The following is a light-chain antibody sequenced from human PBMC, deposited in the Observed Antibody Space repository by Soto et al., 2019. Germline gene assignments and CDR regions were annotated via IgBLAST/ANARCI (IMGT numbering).Light chain of an antibody. V-gene: IGKV3-11*01. CDR1: QSVSSY. J-gene: IGKJ4*01. CDR2: DAS. CDR3: QQRSNWPPNT. Sequence: EIVLTQSPATLSLSPGERATLSCRASQSVSSYLAWYQHKPGQAPRLLIYDASNRATGIPARFSGSGSGTDLTLTISSLEPEDFAVYYCQQRSNWPPNTFGGGTKVEIK.